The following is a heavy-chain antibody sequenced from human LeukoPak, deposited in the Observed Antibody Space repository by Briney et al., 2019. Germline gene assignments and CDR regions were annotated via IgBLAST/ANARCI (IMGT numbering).Heavy chain of an antibody. CDR3: ARLFVRGGAFDP. CDR1: GGSISSGGYY. Sequence: SQTLSLTCTVSGGSISSGGYYWSWIRQHPGKGLEWIGYIYYSGSTYYNPSLESRVTISVDTSKNQFSLKLSSVTAADTAVYYCARLFVRGGAFDPWGQGTLVTVSS. J-gene: IGHJ5*02. V-gene: IGHV4-31*03. D-gene: IGHD2-21*01. CDR2: IYYSGST.